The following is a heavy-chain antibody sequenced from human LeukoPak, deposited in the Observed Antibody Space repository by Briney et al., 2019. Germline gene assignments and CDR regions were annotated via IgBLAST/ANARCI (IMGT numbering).Heavy chain of an antibody. CDR2: ITSSSSYI. J-gene: IGHJ3*01. Sequence: GGSLRLFCAASGFTFSSYSTNWVREAPGKGLEWVSSITSSSSYIYYADSVKGRFTISRDNAKNSLYLQMNSLRAEDTAVYDCDRDGYSSSWRYAFDLWGQGTMVTVSS. D-gene: IGHD6-13*01. CDR1: GFTFSSYS. CDR3: DRDGYSSSWRYAFDL. V-gene: IGHV3-21*01.